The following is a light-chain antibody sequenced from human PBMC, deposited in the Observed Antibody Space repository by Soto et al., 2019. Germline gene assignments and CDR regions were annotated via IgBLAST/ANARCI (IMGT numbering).Light chain of an antibody. CDR1: NSDVGGYNY. V-gene: IGLV2-8*01. J-gene: IGLJ1*01. CDR3: SSYAGSDNFYV. CDR2: EVT. Sequence: QSALTQPPSASGAPGQSVTISCTGSNSDVGGYNYVSWLQQYPGKAPKIIIYEVTKRPSGVPERFSGSKSGNTASLTVSGLQDEDAAADYCSSYAGSDNFYVFGSGTKLTVL.